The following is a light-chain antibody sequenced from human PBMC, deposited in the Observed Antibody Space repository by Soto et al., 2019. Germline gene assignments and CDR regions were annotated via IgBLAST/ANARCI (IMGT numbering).Light chain of an antibody. J-gene: IGKJ1*01. CDR2: GAS. CDR1: QSVSSSY. V-gene: IGKV3-20*01. Sequence: EIVLTQSPGTLSLSPGERATLSFMASQSVSSSYLAWYQQKPGQAPRLLVYGASSRATGIPDRFSGSGSGTDFTLTISRLEPEDFAVYYCQQYGSSRTFGQGTKVDIK. CDR3: QQYGSSRT.